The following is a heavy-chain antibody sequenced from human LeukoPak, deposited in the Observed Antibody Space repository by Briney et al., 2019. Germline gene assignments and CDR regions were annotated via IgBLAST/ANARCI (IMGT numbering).Heavy chain of an antibody. CDR3: TRNIGWYGIS. Sequence: PGGSLRLSCIVSGFTLSSYEMSWIRQAPGKGLEWVASIEYSGGSAYYADSVKGRFSISREDSKNTLYLQLNSLRAEDTALYYCTRNIGWYGISWGQGTLVTVSS. V-gene: IGHV3-23*01. CDR2: IEYSGGSA. D-gene: IGHD6-19*01. CDR1: GFTLSSYE. J-gene: IGHJ4*02.